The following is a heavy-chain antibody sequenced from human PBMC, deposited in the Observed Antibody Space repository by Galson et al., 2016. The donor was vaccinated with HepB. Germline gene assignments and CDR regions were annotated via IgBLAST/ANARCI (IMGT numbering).Heavy chain of an antibody. CDR1: GFTFSTYA. Sequence: SLRLSCAASGFTFSTYAMHWVRQAPGKGLEWVAVISYDGSNKYYADSLKGRFTISRDNSKNTLYLQMNSLRTEDTAVYYCARAGGGNVRRSYYYYGVDVCGQGTTVTVSS. CDR3: ARAGGGNVRRSYYYYGVDV. D-gene: IGHD4-23*01. CDR2: ISYDGSNK. V-gene: IGHV3-30-3*01. J-gene: IGHJ6*02.